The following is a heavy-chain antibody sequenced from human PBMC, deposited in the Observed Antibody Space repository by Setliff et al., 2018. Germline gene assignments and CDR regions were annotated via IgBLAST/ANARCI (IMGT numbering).Heavy chain of an antibody. CDR1: GFTFNDHY. V-gene: IGHV3-72*01. CDR3: ARVAPYCGRDCFSDFLDY. D-gene: IGHD2-21*02. CDR2: IKKKDERYGT. Sequence: GGSLRLSCSASGFTFNDHYMDWVRQAPGKGLEWVARIKKKDERYGTEYAASVTGRFTISRDDSKNSLYLQMNSLKTDDPAVYYCARVAPYCGRDCFSDFLDYWGQGALVSVSS. J-gene: IGHJ4*02.